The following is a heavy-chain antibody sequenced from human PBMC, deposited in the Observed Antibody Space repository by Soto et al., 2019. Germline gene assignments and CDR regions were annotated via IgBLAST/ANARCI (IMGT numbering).Heavy chain of an antibody. CDR3: ASGCIAVAGTNVFDY. V-gene: IGHV1-18*01. CDR1: GGTFSSYA. Sequence: ASVKVSCKASGGTFSSYAISWVRQAPGQGLEWMGWVSGYSGHTFYAQKFQGRVTMTTDTSTSTAYMELRSLRSDDTAVYYCASGCIAVAGTNVFDYWGQGTLVTVSS. J-gene: IGHJ4*02. D-gene: IGHD6-19*01. CDR2: VSGYSGHT.